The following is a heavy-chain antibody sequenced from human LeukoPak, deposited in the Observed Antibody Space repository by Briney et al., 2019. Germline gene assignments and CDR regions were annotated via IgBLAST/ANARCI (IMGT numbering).Heavy chain of an antibody. CDR1: GFTLSTSA. V-gene: IGHV3-21*01. Sequence: GGSLRLSCAASGFTLSTSAMNWVRQVPGKGLEWVSSIDYDSSHIYYAASVRGRFTISRDTARDSVYLQMDSLRVEDTAVYYCTRDPLRYLRVGHYDYWGQGTLVAVSS. CDR3: TRDPLRYLRVGHYDY. J-gene: IGHJ4*02. D-gene: IGHD3-9*01. CDR2: IDYDSSHI.